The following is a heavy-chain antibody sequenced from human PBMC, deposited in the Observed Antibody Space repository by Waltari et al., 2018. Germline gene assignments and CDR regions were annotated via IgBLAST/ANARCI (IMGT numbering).Heavy chain of an antibody. CDR3: ARDQLAVAGTGWFDP. CDR1: GYTFTGYY. V-gene: IGHV1-2*06. Sequence: QVQLVQSGAEVTKPGASVKVSCKASGYTFTGYYMPRVPPAPGQGLEWMGRINPNRGGTNYAQKFQGRVTMTRDTSISTAYMELSRLRSDDTAVYYCARDQLAVAGTGWFDPWGQGTLVTVSS. J-gene: IGHJ5*02. CDR2: INPNRGGT. D-gene: IGHD6-19*01.